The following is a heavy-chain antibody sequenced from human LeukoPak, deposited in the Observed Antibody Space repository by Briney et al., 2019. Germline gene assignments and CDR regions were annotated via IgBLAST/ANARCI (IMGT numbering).Heavy chain of an antibody. CDR1: GGSISSGSSY. J-gene: IGHJ4*02. D-gene: IGHD5-12*01. V-gene: IGHV4-61*02. CDR2: TYTSGIT. CDR3: ARQWIEGPTRFDY. Sequence: PSQTLSLTCTISGGSISSGSSYWSWIRQPGGKGLEWIGRTYTSGITNYNPSLESRVTISVDTSKNQFSLKLSSVTAADTAVYYCARQWIEGPTRFDYWGQGTLVTVPS.